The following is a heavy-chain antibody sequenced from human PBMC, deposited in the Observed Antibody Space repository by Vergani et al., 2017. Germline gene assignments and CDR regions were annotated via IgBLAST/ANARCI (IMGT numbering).Heavy chain of an antibody. CDR2: IQEDGRET. CDR1: GFTLSSYW. CDR3: ARTESFILRYFRWAL. J-gene: IGHJ4*02. Sequence: EVQLVESGGGLVQPGGSLRLSCAASGFTLSSYWMGWVRQAPGKGLEWVAYIQEDGRETYYVDSVKGRFTISRDSAKNSLYLQMNSLRAEDTAVYFCARTESFILRYFRWALWGQGTLVTVSS. D-gene: IGHD3-9*01. V-gene: IGHV3-7*01.